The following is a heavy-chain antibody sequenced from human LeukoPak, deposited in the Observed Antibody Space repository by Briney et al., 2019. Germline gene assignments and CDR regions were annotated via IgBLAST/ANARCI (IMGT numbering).Heavy chain of an antibody. Sequence: GASVKVSCKASGYTFTSYYMHWVRQAPGQGLEWMGIINPRGGSTSYAQKFQGRVTMTRDTSTSTVYMELSSLRSEDTAVYYCARDLLLAAAGTGGDYWGQGTLVTVSS. D-gene: IGHD6-13*01. CDR3: ARDLLLAAAGTGGDY. V-gene: IGHV1-46*01. J-gene: IGHJ4*02. CDR2: INPRGGST. CDR1: GYTFTSYY.